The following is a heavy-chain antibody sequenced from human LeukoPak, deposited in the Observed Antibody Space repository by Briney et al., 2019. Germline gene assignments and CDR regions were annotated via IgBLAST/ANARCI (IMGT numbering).Heavy chain of an antibody. J-gene: IGHJ4*02. Sequence: PGGSLRLSCAASRFTFNLYDMHWVRQAPGKGLEWVAFIRSDGSNTYYADSVKGRFTISRDNAKNSLYLQMNSLRAEDTAVYYCARDARQHDYWGQGTLVTVSS. V-gene: IGHV3-30*02. CDR3: ARDARQHDY. CDR1: RFTFNLYD. CDR2: IRSDGSNT.